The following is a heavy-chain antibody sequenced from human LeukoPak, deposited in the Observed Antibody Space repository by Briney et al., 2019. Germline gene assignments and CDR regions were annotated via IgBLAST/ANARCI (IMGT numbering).Heavy chain of an antibody. V-gene: IGHV7-4-1*02. CDR3: ARERVPFSQQLVRWFDP. J-gene: IGHJ5*02. D-gene: IGHD6-13*01. CDR1: GYTFTSYA. Sequence: ASVKVSCKASGYTFTSYAMDWVRQAPGQGLEWMGWINTNTGNPTYAQGFTGRFVFSLDTSVSTAYLQISSLKAEDTAVYYCARERVPFSQQLVRWFDPWGQGTLVTVSS. CDR2: INTNTGNP.